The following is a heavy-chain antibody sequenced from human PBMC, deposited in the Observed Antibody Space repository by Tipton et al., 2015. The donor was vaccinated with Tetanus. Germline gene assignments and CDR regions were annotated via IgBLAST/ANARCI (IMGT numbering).Heavy chain of an antibody. CDR2: SWYDGTDQ. Sequence: SLRLSCAASGFIFSSYGIHWVRQAPGKGLEWVAVSWYDGTDQYYADSVKGRFTLSRENSKNTLYLQMDSLRAEDTALYYCAREADCSGGSCFSGDLDNWGQGTQVTVSS. V-gene: IGHV3-33*01. CDR1: GFIFSSYG. CDR3: AREADCSGGSCFSGDLDN. D-gene: IGHD2-15*01. J-gene: IGHJ4*02.